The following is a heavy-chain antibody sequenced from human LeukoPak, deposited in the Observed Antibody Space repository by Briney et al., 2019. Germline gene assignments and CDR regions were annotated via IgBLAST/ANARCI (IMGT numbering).Heavy chain of an antibody. V-gene: IGHV4-34*01. CDR2: INHSGST. J-gene: IGHJ4*02. CDR3: ARSPRGYSGYVGRFDY. CDR1: GGSFSGYY. Sequence: SETLSLTCAVYGGSFSGYYWSWIRQPPGKGLEWIGEINHSGSTNYNPSLKSRVTISVDTSKNQFSLKLSSVTAADTAVYYCARSPRGYSGYVGRFDYWGQGTLVTVSS. D-gene: IGHD5-12*01.